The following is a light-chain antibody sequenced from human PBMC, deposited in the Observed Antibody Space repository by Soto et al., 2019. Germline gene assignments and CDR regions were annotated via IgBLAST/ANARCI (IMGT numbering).Light chain of an antibody. V-gene: IGKV3-15*01. CDR1: QSVSSN. CDR2: GAS. CDR3: QPYNNWPPT. Sequence: EIVMTQSPATLSVSPGERATVSCRASQSVSSNLAWYQQKPGQAPRLLIYGASTRATGIPARFSGSGSGTEFTLTISGLQSEDFAVYYCQPYNNWPPTFGQGTKADIK. J-gene: IGKJ1*01.